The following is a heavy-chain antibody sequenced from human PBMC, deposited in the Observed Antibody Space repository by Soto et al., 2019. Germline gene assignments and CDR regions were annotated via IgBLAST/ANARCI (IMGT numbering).Heavy chain of an antibody. V-gene: IGHV1-18*01. J-gene: IGHJ4*02. CDR1: GYTFTSYG. Sequence: ASVKVSCKASGYTFTSYGISWVRQAPGQGLEWMGWISAYNGNTNYAQKLQGRVTMTTDTSTSTAYMELRSLRSDDTAVYYCARAYDFWSGYYVLAYWGQGTLVTVSS. CDR3: ARAYDFWSGYYVLAY. CDR2: ISAYNGNT. D-gene: IGHD3-3*01.